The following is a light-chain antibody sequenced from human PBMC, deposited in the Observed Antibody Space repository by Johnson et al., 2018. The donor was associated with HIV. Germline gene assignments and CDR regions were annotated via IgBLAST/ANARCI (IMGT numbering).Light chain of an antibody. CDR3: GTWDTSLTTGGV. Sequence: HSVLTQPPSVSAAPGQRVTISCSGSTSNFENYYVSWYQHLPGTAPKLLIYDNNKRPSGIPYRFSGSKSGTSATLAITGLQTGDEAYYYSGTWDTSLTTGGVFGTGTKVTVL. V-gene: IGLV1-51*01. CDR1: TSNFENYY. J-gene: IGLJ1*01. CDR2: DNN.